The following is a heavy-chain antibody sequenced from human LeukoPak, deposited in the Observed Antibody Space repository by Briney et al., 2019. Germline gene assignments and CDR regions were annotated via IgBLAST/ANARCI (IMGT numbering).Heavy chain of an antibody. CDR1: GGTFSSYA. D-gene: IGHD6-6*01. V-gene: IGHV1-69*01. Sequence: ASVKVSCKASGGTFSSYAISWVRQAPGQGLEWMGGIIPIFGTANYAQKFQGRVTITADESTSTAYMELSSLRSEDTAVYYCAAPSGIAARRSYGMDVWGQGTTVTVSS. J-gene: IGHJ6*02. CDR3: AAPSGIAARRSYGMDV. CDR2: IIPIFGTA.